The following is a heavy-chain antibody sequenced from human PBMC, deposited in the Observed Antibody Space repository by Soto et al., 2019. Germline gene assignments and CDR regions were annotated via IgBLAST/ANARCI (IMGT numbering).Heavy chain of an antibody. CDR2: ITGSGDST. D-gene: IGHD1-7*01. Sequence: EVQLSESGGGLVQPGGSLRLYCAASGFTFSRYGMSWVRQAPGKGLEWVSAITGSGDSTSYADSVKGRFTIYRDSSNNTAYLQMNSLRADDTAVYYCVKLRLELLYLDSWGLGALVIVSS. CDR3: VKLRLELLYLDS. CDR1: GFTFSRYG. J-gene: IGHJ4*02. V-gene: IGHV3-23*01.